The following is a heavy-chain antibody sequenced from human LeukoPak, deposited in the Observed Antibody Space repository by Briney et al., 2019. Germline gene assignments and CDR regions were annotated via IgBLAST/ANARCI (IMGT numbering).Heavy chain of an antibody. J-gene: IGHJ4*02. CDR3: ARGTLVGAIFCDY. Sequence: ASVKVSCKASGYTFTTYSINWVRQAPGQGLEWMGIINPSGGSTSYEQKFQGRVTMTRDTSTSTVYMELSSLRSEDTAVYYCARGTLVGAIFCDYWGQGTLVTVSS. CDR1: GYTFTTYS. CDR2: INPSGGST. V-gene: IGHV1-46*01. D-gene: IGHD1-26*01.